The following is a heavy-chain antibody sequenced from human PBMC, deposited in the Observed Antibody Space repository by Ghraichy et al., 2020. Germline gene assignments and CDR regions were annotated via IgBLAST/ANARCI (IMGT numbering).Heavy chain of an antibody. Sequence: GGSLRLSCAASGFTFNRYWMHWIRQTPGKGLEWVANINEDGSERYYVDSVEGRFTVSRDNAKISLYLHMNSLRAEDTAVYYSARSLVSHPEGGYWCQGTRVTVSS. V-gene: IGHV3-7*01. J-gene: IGHJ4*02. CDR2: INEDGSER. CDR3: ARSLVSHPEGGY. CDR1: GFTFNRYW.